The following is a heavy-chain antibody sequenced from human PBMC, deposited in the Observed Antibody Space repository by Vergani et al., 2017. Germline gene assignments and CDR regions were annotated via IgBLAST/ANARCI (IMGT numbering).Heavy chain of an antibody. V-gene: IGHV1-18*01. Sequence: QVQLVQSGAEVKKPGASVKVSCKASGYTFTSYGISWVRQAPGQGLEWMGWNSAYNGNTNYAQKLQGRVTMTTDTSTSTAYMELRSLRSDDTAVYYCARDAIVVRSTQEFDYWGQGTLVTVSS. CDR1: GYTFTSYG. J-gene: IGHJ4*02. CDR3: ARDAIVVRSTQEFDY. D-gene: IGHD2-2*01. CDR2: NSAYNGNT.